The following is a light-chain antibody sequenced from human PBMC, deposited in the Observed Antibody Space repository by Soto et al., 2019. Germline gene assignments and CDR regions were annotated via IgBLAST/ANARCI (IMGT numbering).Light chain of an antibody. V-gene: IGKV1-27*01. J-gene: IGKJ4*01. Sequence: DVQMTQSPSSLSAFVGDRVTITCRASQGIAPYLAWFQQKPGKVPQLLIYATSTLQSGVPSRFSGSGSVTDFTLTISSLQPAAVATYYCQKYNSAPLPFGGGTKVEIK. CDR2: ATS. CDR3: QKYNSAPLP. CDR1: QGIAPY.